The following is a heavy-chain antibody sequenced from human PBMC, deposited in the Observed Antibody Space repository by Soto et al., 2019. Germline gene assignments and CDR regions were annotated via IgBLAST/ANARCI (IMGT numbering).Heavy chain of an antibody. CDR2: IVVGSGNT. CDR1: GFTFTSSA. Sequence: QMQLVQSGPEVKKPGTSVKVSCKASGFTFTSSAVQWGRQARGQRLEWIGWIVVGSGNTNYAQKFQERVTITRAMSTSTAYMELSSLRSGDTAVYYCAAGQDYSSSWYWGRAEFDYWGQGTLVTVSS. D-gene: IGHD6-13*01. V-gene: IGHV1-58*01. J-gene: IGHJ4*02. CDR3: AAGQDYSSSWYWGRAEFDY.